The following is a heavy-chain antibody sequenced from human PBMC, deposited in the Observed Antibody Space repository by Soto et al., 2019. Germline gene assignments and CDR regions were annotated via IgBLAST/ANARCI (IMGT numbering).Heavy chain of an antibody. CDR3: AGKDDSSGYYFDY. J-gene: IGHJ4*02. D-gene: IGHD3-22*01. V-gene: IGHV4-59*01. Sequence: SETLSLTCTASGGSISSYYWSWIRQPPGKGLEWIGYIYYSGSTNYNPSLKSRVTISVDTSKNQFSLKLSSVTAADTAVYYCAGKDDSSGYYFDYWGQGTLVTVSS. CDR2: IYYSGST. CDR1: GGSISSYY.